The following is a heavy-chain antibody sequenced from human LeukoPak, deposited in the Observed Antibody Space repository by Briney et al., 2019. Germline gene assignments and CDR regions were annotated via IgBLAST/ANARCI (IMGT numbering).Heavy chain of an antibody. Sequence: PSETLSLTCSVSGGSISSSGDYWSWIRQLPGKGLEWIGEINHSGSTNYNPSLKSRVTISVDTSKNQFSLKLSSVTAADTAEYYCAMVAGLHQLPLDAFDIWGQGTMVTVSS. CDR1: GGSISSSGDY. CDR2: INHSGST. D-gene: IGHD2-2*01. J-gene: IGHJ3*02. CDR3: AMVAGLHQLPLDAFDI. V-gene: IGHV4-39*07.